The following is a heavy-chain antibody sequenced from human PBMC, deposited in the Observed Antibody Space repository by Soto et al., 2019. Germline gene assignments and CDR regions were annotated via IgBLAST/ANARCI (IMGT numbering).Heavy chain of an antibody. J-gene: IGHJ4*02. CDR1: GFAFSANY. CDR2: IYTDDST. D-gene: IGHD6-6*01. V-gene: IGHV3-53*01. CDR3: TRVSSPHSDSCFDY. Sequence: PGGSLRLSGAASGFAFSANYLTWVRQAPGKGLEWVSIIYTDDSTYCDGSVKGRFTFTTDNTKNTLYLQMNSMRAEDTAVYYCTRVSSPHSDSCFDYWGPGTLVTVSS.